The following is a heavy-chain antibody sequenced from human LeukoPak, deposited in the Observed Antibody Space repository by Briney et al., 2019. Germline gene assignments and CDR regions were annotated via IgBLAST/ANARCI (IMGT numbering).Heavy chain of an antibody. CDR2: INPNSGGT. Sequence: ASVKVSCKASGYTLTGYYMHWVRQAPGQGLEWMGWINPNSGGTNYAQKFQGWVTMTRDTSISTAYMELSRLRSDDTAVYYCARGSNQFSGSLEYWGQGTLVTVSS. D-gene: IGHD1-26*01. V-gene: IGHV1-2*04. J-gene: IGHJ4*02. CDR3: ARGSNQFSGSLEY. CDR1: GYTLTGYY.